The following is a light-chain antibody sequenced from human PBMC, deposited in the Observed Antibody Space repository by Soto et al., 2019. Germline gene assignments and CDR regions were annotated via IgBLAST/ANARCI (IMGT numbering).Light chain of an antibody. CDR1: ENVGTN. CDR3: QQYNNWGLS. V-gene: IGKV3D-15*01. CDR2: GSS. J-gene: IGKJ4*01. Sequence: IVMTQSPATLSVSPGEGVTLSCRARENVGTNLAWYQQKPGQAPRLLIYGSSTRATGIPATFSGSGFGTEFTLTISSLQSEESAVYYCQQYNNWGLSFGGGTKLEIK.